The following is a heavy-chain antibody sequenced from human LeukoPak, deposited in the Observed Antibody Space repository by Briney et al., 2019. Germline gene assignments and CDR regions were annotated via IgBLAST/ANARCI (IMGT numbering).Heavy chain of an antibody. D-gene: IGHD6-13*01. CDR2: IIPIFGTA. J-gene: IGHJ4*02. CDR1: GGTFSSYA. Sequence: AASVKVSCKASGGTFSSYAISWVRQAPGQGLEWMGGIIPIFGTANYAQKFQGRVTITTDESTSTAYMELSSLRSEDTAVCYCARGRVAAAGTEFDYWGQGTLVTVSS. V-gene: IGHV1-69*05. CDR3: ARGRVAAAGTEFDY.